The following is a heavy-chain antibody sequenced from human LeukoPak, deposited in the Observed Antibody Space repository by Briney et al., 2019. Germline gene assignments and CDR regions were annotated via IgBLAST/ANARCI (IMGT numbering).Heavy chain of an antibody. J-gene: IGHJ4*02. CDR1: GFTFSSYW. V-gene: IGHV3-74*01. Sequence: GRSLRLSCAASGFTFSSYWMHWVRQAPGKGLVRVSRINSDGSRTNYADSVKGRITISRDNAKNTLYLQMNNLRAEDTAVYYCARDLVSGSYDYWGQGILVTVSS. CDR3: ARDLVSGSYDY. D-gene: IGHD1-26*01. CDR2: INSDGSRT.